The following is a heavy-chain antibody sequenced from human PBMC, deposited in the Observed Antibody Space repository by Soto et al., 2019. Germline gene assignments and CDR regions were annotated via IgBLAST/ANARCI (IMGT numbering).Heavy chain of an antibody. CDR3: AGDDGYSSSHLYA. CDR1: GGTLITYS. CDR2: VLPSTGAT. D-gene: IGHD6-13*01. V-gene: IGHV1-69*13. J-gene: IGHJ1*01. Sequence: QDQLVQSGPEMKKPGSSVKLSCEASGGTLITYSISWVRQAPGQGLEWMGGVLPSTGATNYAPKFQGRATITADESTSTAYMELRGLRSEDTAIYFCAGDDGYSSSHLYAWGQCTRLTVSP.